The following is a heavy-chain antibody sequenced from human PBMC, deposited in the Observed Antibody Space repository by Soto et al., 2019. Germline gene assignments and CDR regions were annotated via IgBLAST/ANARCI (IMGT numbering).Heavy chain of an antibody. D-gene: IGHD3-16*01. CDR3: ARGAGTKRLVLMYDALEI. CDR1: GATLDTFINYG. J-gene: IGHJ3*02. V-gene: IGHV1-69*12. Sequence: QVQLVQSGAEVKKPGSSVRVSCKASGATLDTFINYGITWVRQAPGQGLEWMGGIIPVFGAANQAQKFQGRVRISADESRRTVNMELSSLRSDDTAVYYCARGAGTKRLVLMYDALEIWGQGTMVTVSS. CDR2: IIPVFGAA.